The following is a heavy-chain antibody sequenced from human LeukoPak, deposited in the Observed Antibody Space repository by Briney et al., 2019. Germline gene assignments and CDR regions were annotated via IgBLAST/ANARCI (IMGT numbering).Heavy chain of an antibody. V-gene: IGHV4-39*07. CDR1: GGSISNSSYY. D-gene: IGHD2-15*01. J-gene: IGHJ5*02. CDR2: LYYSGST. CDR3: ARAYCSGGTCYDSRGWFDP. Sequence: PSETLSLTCTVSGGSISNSSYYWGWIRQPPGKGLEWIGSLYYSGSTSYNPSLKSRLTISLDTSKNQFSLKLSSVTAAHTAVYYCARAYCSGGTCYDSRGWFDPWGQGTLVTVSS.